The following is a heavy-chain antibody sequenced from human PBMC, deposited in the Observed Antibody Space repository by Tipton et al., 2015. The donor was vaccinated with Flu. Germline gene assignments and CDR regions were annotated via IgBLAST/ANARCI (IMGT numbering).Heavy chain of an antibody. Sequence: QLVQSGGGLVKPGGSLRLSCAASGFTFSSYSMNWVRQAPGKGLEWVSSISSSSSYIYYADSVKGRFTISRDNAKNSLYLQMNSLRAEDTAVYYCARGSVGWLPDDYWGQGTLVTVSS. CDR1: GFTFSSYS. D-gene: IGHD5-12*01. V-gene: IGHV3-21*01. CDR2: ISSSSSYI. CDR3: ARGSVGWLPDDY. J-gene: IGHJ4*02.